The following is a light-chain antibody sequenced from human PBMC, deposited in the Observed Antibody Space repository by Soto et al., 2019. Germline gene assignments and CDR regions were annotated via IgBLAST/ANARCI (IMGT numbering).Light chain of an antibody. Sequence: IQMTQSPSSLSASVGDRVTITCQASQDIRKYLSWYQQKPGRAPKLLIYGASNLETGVPSRFSGSGYGTDFIFTISSLQPEDIATYYCQHYDNLPPFTFGPGTKVAIK. CDR3: QHYDNLPPFT. J-gene: IGKJ3*01. CDR2: GAS. CDR1: QDIRKY. V-gene: IGKV1-33*01.